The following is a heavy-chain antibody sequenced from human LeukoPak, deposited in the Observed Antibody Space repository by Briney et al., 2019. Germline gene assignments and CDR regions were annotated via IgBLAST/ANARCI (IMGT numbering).Heavy chain of an antibody. Sequence: GGSLRLSCAASGFTFRSYLMHWVRQAPGKGLEWVSRVIRDGSFTNYADSVKGRFTISRDNAKNTLYLQMSSLRAEDTAVYFCVRDGDDFNFDYWGQGSLVTVSS. CDR1: GFTFRSYL. V-gene: IGHV3-74*01. CDR2: VIRDGSFT. J-gene: IGHJ4*02. CDR3: VRDGDDFNFDY. D-gene: IGHD5-24*01.